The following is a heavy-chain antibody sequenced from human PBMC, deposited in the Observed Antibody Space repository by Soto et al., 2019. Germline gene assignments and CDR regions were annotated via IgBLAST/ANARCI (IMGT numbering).Heavy chain of an antibody. CDR2: ISYDGSNK. V-gene: IGHV3-30*03. J-gene: IGHJ4*02. Sequence: QVQLVESGGGVVQPGRSLRLSCAASGFTFSSYGMHWVRQAPGKGLEWVAVISYDGSNKYYADSVKGRFTISRDNSKNTLYLQMNSLRAEDTAVYYCAIHETRGFDYWGQGTLVTVSS. CDR3: AIHETRGFDY. CDR1: GFTFSSYG. D-gene: IGHD3-16*01.